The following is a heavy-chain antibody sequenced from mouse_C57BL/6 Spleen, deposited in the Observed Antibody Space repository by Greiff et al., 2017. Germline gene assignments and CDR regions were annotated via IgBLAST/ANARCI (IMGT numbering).Heavy chain of an antibody. J-gene: IGHJ3*01. CDR1: GYTFTDYE. CDR2: IDTETGGT. Sequence: QVQLLQPGAELVRPGASVTLSCKASGYTFTDYEMNWVKQTPVLGLAWIGAIDTETGGTASNQKFKGKAILTADKSSSTAYMGNRDLTSEDSAVYYCTSGGYSNFAYWGQGNLVTVSA. V-gene: IGHV1-15*01. CDR3: TSGGYSNFAY. D-gene: IGHD2-5*01.